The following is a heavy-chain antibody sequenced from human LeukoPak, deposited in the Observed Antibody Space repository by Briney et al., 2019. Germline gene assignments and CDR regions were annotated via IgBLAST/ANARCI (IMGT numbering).Heavy chain of an antibody. V-gene: IGHV4-39*07. CDR3: ANSDSSGYYIDY. Sequence: SEALSLTCTVSGGSISSSSYYWGWLRQPPGKGQEWIGSIYYRGSTYYNPSLKSRVTISVDTSKNQLSLKLNSVTAADTAVYYCANSDSSGYYIDYRGQGTLVTVSS. D-gene: IGHD3-22*01. J-gene: IGHJ4*02. CDR1: GGSISSSSYY. CDR2: IYYRGST.